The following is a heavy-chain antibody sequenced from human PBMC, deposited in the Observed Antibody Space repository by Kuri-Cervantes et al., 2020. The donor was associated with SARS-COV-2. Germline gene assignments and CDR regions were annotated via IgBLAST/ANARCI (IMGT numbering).Heavy chain of an antibody. CDR3: AKDRAGVHDF. CDR1: GFNFSTAD. J-gene: IGHJ4*02. V-gene: IGHV3-30*18. Sequence: GGSLRLSCVASGFNFSTADMHRVRQAPGKGLEWVTFISSDGKNKKCMASGKGRFTISRDNSQNTLYLQMKSLRDEDTAIYYCAKDRAGVHDFWGQGTLVTVSS. CDR2: ISSDGKNK. D-gene: IGHD2-21*01.